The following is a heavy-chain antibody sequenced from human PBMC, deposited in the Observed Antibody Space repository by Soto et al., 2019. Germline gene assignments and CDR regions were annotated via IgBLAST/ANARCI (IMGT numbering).Heavy chain of an antibody. J-gene: IGHJ4*02. D-gene: IGHD3-16*02. CDR2: ISGSGAFT. V-gene: IGHV3-23*04. CDR1: GFTFDYYS. CDR3: AKEIYDFMAGSDRHSYTDS. Sequence: EPQLVESGGGLVQPGGSLRLSCATSGFTFDYYSMNWVRQAPGKGLEWVSGISGSGAFTFYAASVEGRFTLSRESSKNILYLPMNILTAEDTAIYYCAKEIYDFMAGSDRHSYTDSWGQGTLVTVSS.